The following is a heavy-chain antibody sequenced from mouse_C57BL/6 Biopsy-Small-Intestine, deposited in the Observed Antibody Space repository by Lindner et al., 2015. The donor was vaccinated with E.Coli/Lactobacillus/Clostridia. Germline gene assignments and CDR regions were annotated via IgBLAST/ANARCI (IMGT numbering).Heavy chain of an antibody. D-gene: IGHD1-1*01. CDR2: ISGYNGNT. J-gene: IGHJ3*01. CDR3: ARQGQYDSSGYLSPEGAANDY. CDR1: GYTFTRYG. V-gene: IGHV1-4*01. Sequence: SVKVSCKASGYTFTRYGIGWVRQAPGQGLEWMGWISGYNGNTNYAQKFKDRITMTADSSTNTAYMELRSLRSDDTAIIYCARQGQYDSSGYLSPEGAANDYWGQGTLVTVS.